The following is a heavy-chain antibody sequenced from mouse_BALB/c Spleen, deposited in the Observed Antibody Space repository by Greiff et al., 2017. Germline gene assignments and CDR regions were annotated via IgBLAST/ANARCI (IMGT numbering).Heavy chain of an antibody. V-gene: IGHV1S81*02. CDR3: TRGRSAWFAY. J-gene: IGHJ3*01. Sequence: QVHVKQSGAELVKPGASVKLSCKASGYTFTSYYMYWVKQRPGQGLEWIGEINPSNGGTNFNEKFKSKATLTVDKSSSTAYMQLSSLTSEDSAVYYCTRGRSAWFAYWGQGTLVTVSA. CDR1: GYTFTSYY. CDR2: INPSNGGT.